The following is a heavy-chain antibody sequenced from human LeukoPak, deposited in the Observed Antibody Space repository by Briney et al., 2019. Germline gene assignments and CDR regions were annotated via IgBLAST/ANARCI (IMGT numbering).Heavy chain of an antibody. D-gene: IGHD2-21*02. Sequence: SETLSLTCTVSGGSSSSGDYYWSWIRQPPGKGLEWIGYIYYSGSTYYNPSLKSRVTISVDTSKNQFSLKLSSVTAADTAVYYCARALLTGGDCYLDYWGQGTLVTVSS. J-gene: IGHJ4*02. V-gene: IGHV4-30-4*01. CDR2: IYYSGST. CDR1: GGSSSSGDYY. CDR3: ARALLTGGDCYLDY.